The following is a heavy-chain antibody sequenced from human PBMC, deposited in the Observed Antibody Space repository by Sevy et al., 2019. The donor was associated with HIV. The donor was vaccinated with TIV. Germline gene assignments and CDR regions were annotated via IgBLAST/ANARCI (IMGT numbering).Heavy chain of an antibody. CDR2: ISSSGSTI. D-gene: IGHD1-7*01. CDR1: GFTFSDYY. J-gene: IGHJ3*02. V-gene: IGHV3-11*01. CDR3: ASTPPNYRNAFDI. Sequence: GGSLRLSCAASGFTFSDYYMSWIRQAPGKGLEWVSYISSSGSTIYYADSVKGRFTISRDNAKNSLYLQMNSLRAEDTAVYYCASTPPNYRNAFDIWGQGTMVTVSS.